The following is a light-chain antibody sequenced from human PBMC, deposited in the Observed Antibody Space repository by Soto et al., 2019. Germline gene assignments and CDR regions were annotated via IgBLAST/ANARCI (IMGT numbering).Light chain of an antibody. J-gene: IGKJ4*01. V-gene: IGKV1-9*01. CDR3: QQLSRYPLT. Sequence: DIQLTQSPSVLSASVGDTITITCRASQTLSSYLAWYQQEPGKAPDLLIYSASTLQSGVPSRFSGSGSETEFSLTIRALQPEDFATYYCQQLSRYPLTFGGGTKVDIK. CDR2: SAS. CDR1: QTLSSY.